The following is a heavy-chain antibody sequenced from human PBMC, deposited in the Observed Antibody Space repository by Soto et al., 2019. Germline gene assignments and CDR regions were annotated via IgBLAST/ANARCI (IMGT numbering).Heavy chain of an antibody. J-gene: IGHJ5*02. Sequence: LSLTCTVSGGSISSGDYYWSWIRQPPGKGLEWIGYIYYSGSTYYNPSLKSRVTISVDTSKNQFSLKLSSVTAADTAVYYCARGIVPAAHICGNWFDPWGQGTLVTVSS. CDR1: GGSISSGDYY. CDR3: ARGIVPAAHICGNWFDP. V-gene: IGHV4-30-4*01. D-gene: IGHD2-2*01. CDR2: IYYSGST.